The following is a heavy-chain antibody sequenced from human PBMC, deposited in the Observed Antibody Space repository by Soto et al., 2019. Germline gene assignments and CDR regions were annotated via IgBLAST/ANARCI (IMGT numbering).Heavy chain of an antibody. V-gene: IGHV3-49*03. CDR1: GFTFGDYA. J-gene: IGHJ3*02. CDR2: IRSKAYGGTT. Sequence: GGSLRLSCTASGFTFGDYAMSWFRQAPGKGLEWVGFIRSKAYGGTTEYAASVKGRFTISRDDSKSIAYLQMNSLKTEDTAVYYCTRDSGFLEWSSPAAFDIWGQGTMVTVSS. CDR3: TRDSGFLEWSSPAAFDI. D-gene: IGHD3-3*01.